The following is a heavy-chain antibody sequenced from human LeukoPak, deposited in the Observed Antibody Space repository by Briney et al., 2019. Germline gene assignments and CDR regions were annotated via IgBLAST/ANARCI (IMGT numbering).Heavy chain of an antibody. CDR2: IYYSGST. D-gene: IGHD3-10*01. V-gene: IGHV4-59*12. Sequence: SETLSLTCTVSGGSISSYYWSWIRQPPGKGLEWIGYIYYSGSTNYNPSLKSRVTISVDTSKNQFSLKLSSVTAADTAVYYCARDGSGIPDAFDIWGQGTMVTVSS. CDR1: GGSISSYY. J-gene: IGHJ3*02. CDR3: ARDGSGIPDAFDI.